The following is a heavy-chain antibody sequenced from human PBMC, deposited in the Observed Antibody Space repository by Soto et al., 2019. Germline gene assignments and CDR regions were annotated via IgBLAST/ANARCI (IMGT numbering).Heavy chain of an antibody. V-gene: IGHV4-34*01. J-gene: IGHJ4*02. D-gene: IGHD3-22*01. Sequence: SETLSLTCAVYGGSFSGYYWSWIRQPPGKGLEWIGEINHSGSTNYNPSLKSRVTISVDTSKNQFSLKLSSVTAADTAVYYCARKRGLRRKITTYYFDSWGQGTMVTVSS. CDR3: ARKRGLRRKITTYYFDS. CDR1: GGSFSGYY. CDR2: INHSGST.